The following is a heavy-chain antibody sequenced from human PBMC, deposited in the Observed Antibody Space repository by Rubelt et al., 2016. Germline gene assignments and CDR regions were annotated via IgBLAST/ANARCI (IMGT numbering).Heavy chain of an antibody. Sequence: QVQLVQSGAEGEKPGASVKVSCKASGSTFTSYGMSWVRQAPGQGPAWMGWIRGSNGDTNYEQNLPGRVTVTTDTSTRTAYMELRSLRSDDTAVYYCVRDQVGSTPDYWGQGTLVIVSS. D-gene: IGHD5/OR15-5a*01. CDR2: IRGSNGDT. CDR1: GSTFTSYG. V-gene: IGHV1-18*01. CDR3: VRDQVGSTPDY. J-gene: IGHJ4*02.